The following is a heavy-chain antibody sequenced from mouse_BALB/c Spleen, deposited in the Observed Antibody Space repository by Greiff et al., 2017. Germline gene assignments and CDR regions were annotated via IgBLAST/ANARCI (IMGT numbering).Heavy chain of an antibody. V-gene: IGHV1-87*01. Sequence: VKLMESGAELARPGASVKLSCKASGYTFTSYWMQWVKQRPGQGLEWIGAIYPGDGDTRYTQKFKGKATLTADKSSSTAYMQLSSLASEDSAVYYCARNGYEGFAYWGQGTLVTVSA. D-gene: IGHD2-2*01. CDR2: IYPGDGDT. J-gene: IGHJ3*01. CDR3: ARNGYEGFAY. CDR1: GYTFTSYW.